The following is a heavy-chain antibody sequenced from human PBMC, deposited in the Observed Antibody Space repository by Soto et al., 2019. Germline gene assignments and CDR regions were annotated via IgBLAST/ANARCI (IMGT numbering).Heavy chain of an antibody. D-gene: IGHD3-10*01. Sequence: QVQLQQWGAGLLKPSETLSLTCAVYGGSFSGYYWSWIRQPPGKGLEWIGEINHSGSTNYNPSLTSRVTISVDTSKNQFSLKLSSVTAADTAVYYCARAFMVRGAPFDYWGQGTLVTVSS. CDR2: INHSGST. V-gene: IGHV4-34*01. CDR3: ARAFMVRGAPFDY. CDR1: GGSFSGYY. J-gene: IGHJ4*02.